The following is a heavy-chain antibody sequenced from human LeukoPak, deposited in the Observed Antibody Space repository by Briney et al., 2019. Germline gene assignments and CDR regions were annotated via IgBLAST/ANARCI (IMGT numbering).Heavy chain of an antibody. V-gene: IGHV3-7*01. CDR2: IKQDGSEK. CDR1: GFTFSSYW. Sequence: GGSLRLSCAASGFTFSSYWMSWVCQAPGKGLEWVAYIKQDGSEKYYVDSVKGRFTISRDNAKNSLYLQMNSLRAEDTALYYCARVSYYPHDAFDIWGQGTMVTVSS. J-gene: IGHJ3*02. CDR3: ARVSYYPHDAFDI. D-gene: IGHD2-8*01.